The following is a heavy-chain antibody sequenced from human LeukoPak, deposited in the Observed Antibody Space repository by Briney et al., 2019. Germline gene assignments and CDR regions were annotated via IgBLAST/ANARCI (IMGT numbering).Heavy chain of an antibody. Sequence: GGSLRLSCTASGFTFSTYAMNWVRQAPGKGLEWVSSITGNGGGTKYADSVKGRFTISRDNAKNTLYLQMNSLRAEDTAVYYCARRIQGMAPYYLDYWGQGTLVTVSS. V-gene: IGHV3-23*01. D-gene: IGHD5-24*01. CDR3: ARRIQGMAPYYLDY. CDR2: ITGNGGGT. CDR1: GFTFSTYA. J-gene: IGHJ4*02.